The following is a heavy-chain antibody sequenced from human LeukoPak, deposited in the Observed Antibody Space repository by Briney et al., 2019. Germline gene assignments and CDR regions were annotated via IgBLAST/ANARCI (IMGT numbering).Heavy chain of an antibody. Sequence: GGSLRLSCAASGFTFSSYWMHWVRQAPGKGLVWVSRINSDGSSTSYADSVKGRFTISRDNAKNTLYLQMNSLRAEDTAVYYCAREDGLGYYDSSGLTNWFDPWGQGTLVTVSS. CDR1: GFTFSSYW. CDR3: AREDGLGYYDSSGLTNWFDP. J-gene: IGHJ5*02. D-gene: IGHD3-22*01. V-gene: IGHV3-74*01. CDR2: INSDGSST.